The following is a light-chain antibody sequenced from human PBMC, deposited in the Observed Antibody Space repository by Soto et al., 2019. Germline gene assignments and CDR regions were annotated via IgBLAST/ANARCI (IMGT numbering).Light chain of an antibody. V-gene: IGKV1-5*03. CDR3: QHYNSYSEA. CDR2: RAS. Sequence: DIQMTQSPSTLSASVGDRFTITCRASQDIGTWLAWYQQKPEKAPKVLIYRASHLESGVPSRFSASGSGTEFSLTINSLQADDFATYYCQHYNSYSEAFGQGTKVDIK. J-gene: IGKJ1*01. CDR1: QDIGTW.